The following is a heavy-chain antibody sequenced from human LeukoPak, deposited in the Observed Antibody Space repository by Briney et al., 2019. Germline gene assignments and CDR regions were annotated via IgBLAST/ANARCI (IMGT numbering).Heavy chain of an antibody. CDR1: GFTFSSYA. CDR2: IRGSGTST. CDR3: AKDQSSGWYWDY. Sequence: GSLRLSCAASGFTFSSYAMSWVRQAPGKGLGWVSTIRGSGTSTYYADSVKGRFTISRDNSKNTLYLQMNSLRAEDTAAYYCAKDQSSGWYWDYWGQGTLVTVSS. V-gene: IGHV3-23*01. J-gene: IGHJ4*02. D-gene: IGHD6-19*01.